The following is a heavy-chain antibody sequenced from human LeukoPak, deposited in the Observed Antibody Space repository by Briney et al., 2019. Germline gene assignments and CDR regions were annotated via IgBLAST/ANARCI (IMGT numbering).Heavy chain of an antibody. V-gene: IGHV3-7*05. J-gene: IGHJ5*02. Sequence: GGSLRLSCAASGFTFSNYWMIWVRQAPGKGLEWVTNIKQDGSEKRYADSVRGRFTVSRDNAQTSLYLQMSSLRAEDTAVYYCARASDPWLQPTWGQGTLVTVSS. D-gene: IGHD5-24*01. CDR2: IKQDGSEK. CDR1: GFTFSNYW. CDR3: ARASDPWLQPT.